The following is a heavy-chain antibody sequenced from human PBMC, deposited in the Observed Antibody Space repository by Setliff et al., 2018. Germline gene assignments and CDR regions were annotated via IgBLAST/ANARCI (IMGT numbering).Heavy chain of an antibody. CDR2: IYYSGST. V-gene: IGHV4-59*01. D-gene: IGHD2-21*02. J-gene: IGHJ4*02. CDR3: ARDRGGDWIYYFDY. CDR1: GGSISSYY. Sequence: SETLSLTCTVSGGSISSYYWSWIRQPPGKGLEWIGYIYYSGSTNYNPSLKSRVTISVDTSKNQFSLRLSSVTAADTAVYYCARDRGGDWIYYFDYWGQGTLVTVSS.